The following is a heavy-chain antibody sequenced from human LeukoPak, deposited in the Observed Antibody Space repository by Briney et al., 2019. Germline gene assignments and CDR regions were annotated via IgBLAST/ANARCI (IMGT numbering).Heavy chain of an antibody. D-gene: IGHD2-15*01. Sequence: EASVKVSCKVSGYTLTELSMHWVRQAPGKGLEWMGGFDPEVSKTIYAQKFQGRVTMTEDTSTDTAYMELSSLRSEDTAVYYCATRYCSGGSCPNYYYYYINVWGKGTTVTISS. V-gene: IGHV1-24*01. J-gene: IGHJ6*03. CDR1: GYTLTELS. CDR2: FDPEVSKT. CDR3: ATRYCSGGSCPNYYYYYINV.